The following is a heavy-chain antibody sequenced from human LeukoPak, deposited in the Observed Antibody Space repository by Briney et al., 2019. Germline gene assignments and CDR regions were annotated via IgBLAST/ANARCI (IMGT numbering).Heavy chain of an antibody. V-gene: IGHV4-38-2*02. D-gene: IGHD3-16*02. Sequence: NSSETLSLTCTVSGYSISTGYYWDWIRQPPGKGLEWIGTFYHGGSTNYNPSLKSRVTISVDTSKNQFSLKLSSVTAADTAVYYCAREEGLFDYVWGSYRQYYFDYWGQGTLVTVSS. CDR1: GYSISTGYY. J-gene: IGHJ4*02. CDR3: AREEGLFDYVWGSYRQYYFDY. CDR2: FYHGGST.